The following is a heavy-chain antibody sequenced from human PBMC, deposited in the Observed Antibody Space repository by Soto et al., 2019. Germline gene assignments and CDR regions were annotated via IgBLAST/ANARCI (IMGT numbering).Heavy chain of an antibody. D-gene: IGHD6-19*01. J-gene: IGHJ4*02. Sequence: SDTLSLTCTVYGASISGNYWRWIRQPPGKGLEWIGYIYDSGSTNYSPSLQSRVNMSVDRSKNQFSLALTSVTAADTAVYFCARYRRGTGWYYLDYWGQGILVIVS. CDR3: ARYRRGTGWYYLDY. V-gene: IGHV4-59*01. CDR1: GASISGNY. CDR2: IYDSGST.